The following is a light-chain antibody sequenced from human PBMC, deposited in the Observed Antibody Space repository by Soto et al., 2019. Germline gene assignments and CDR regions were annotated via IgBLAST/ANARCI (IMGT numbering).Light chain of an antibody. V-gene: IGKV3-15*01. CDR3: QQCHNGFS. Sequence: EVVMTQSPATLSVSPGDRATLSCRASQSVSSYLAWYQQKPGQASRLLIYGASTRATGIPARFSGSGSGTEFTLTISSLQSEDCAVYYCQQCHNGFSFGQGTKLELK. CDR2: GAS. J-gene: IGKJ2*01. CDR1: QSVSSY.